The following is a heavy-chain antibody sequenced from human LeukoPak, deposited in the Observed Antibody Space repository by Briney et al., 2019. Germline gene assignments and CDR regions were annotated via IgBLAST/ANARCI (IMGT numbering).Heavy chain of an antibody. V-gene: IGHV3-64*01. CDR2: ISSNGGST. J-gene: IGHJ3*02. D-gene: IGHD3-22*01. CDR3: ASQDSGSSGYSDAFDI. CDR1: GFXFSSYA. Sequence: GGSLRLSCAASGFXFSSYAMHWVRQAPGKGLEYVSAISSNGGSTYYANSVKGRFTISRDNSKNTLYLQMGSLRAEDMAVYYCASQDSGSSGYSDAFDIWGQGTMVTVSS.